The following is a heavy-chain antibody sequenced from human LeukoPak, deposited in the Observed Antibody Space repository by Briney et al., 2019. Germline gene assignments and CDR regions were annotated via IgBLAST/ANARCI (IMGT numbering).Heavy chain of an antibody. V-gene: IGHV4-34*01. J-gene: IGHJ6*03. CDR1: GGSFSGYY. Sequence: SETLSLTCAVYGGSFSGYYWSWIRQPPGKGLEWIGEINHSGSTNYNPSLKSRVTISVDTSKNQFSLKLSSVTAADTAVYYCARAGGYDFWSGYFNARAGYYYYMDVWGKGTTVTVSS. CDR3: ARAGGYDFWSGYFNARAGYYYYMDV. D-gene: IGHD3-3*01. CDR2: INHSGST.